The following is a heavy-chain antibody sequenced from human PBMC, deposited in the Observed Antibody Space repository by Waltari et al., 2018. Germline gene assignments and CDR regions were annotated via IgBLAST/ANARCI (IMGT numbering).Heavy chain of an antibody. Sequence: EEHLLESGGGFAQPGGSLRLSCAAPGFSFPHSAWSWVRQAPGKGLEWVSGISDSGVITKYADSVKGRFTVSRDNSKNTVFLHLNSLRAEDTAIYYCARHLYSIDYLELAKWGQGTLVTVSS. CDR2: ISDSGVIT. D-gene: IGHD3-22*01. CDR3: ARHLYSIDYLELAK. J-gene: IGHJ4*02. CDR1: GFSFPHSA. V-gene: IGHV3-23*01.